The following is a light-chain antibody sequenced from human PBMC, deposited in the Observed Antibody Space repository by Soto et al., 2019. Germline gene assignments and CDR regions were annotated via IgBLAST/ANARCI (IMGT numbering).Light chain of an antibody. Sequence: QSALTQPASVSGSPGQSVTISCTGTSSDIGGYKYVSWYQQHPGKAPKLMIFEVSNRPSAVSTRCSCSKSGNTASLTISGMQSDDEADYYYSTYTGRGTLVVFGGGTKLTVL. J-gene: IGLJ2*01. CDR3: STYTGRGTLVV. CDR2: EVS. V-gene: IGLV2-14*01. CDR1: SSDIGGYKY.